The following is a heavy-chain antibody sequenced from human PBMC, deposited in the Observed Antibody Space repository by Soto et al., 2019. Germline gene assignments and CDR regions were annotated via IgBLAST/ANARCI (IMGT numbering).Heavy chain of an antibody. Sequence: GASVNVSCKASGYTFTSYDIYWVRQATGQGLEWMGWMNPNSGNTGYAQKFQGRVTMTRNTSISTAYMELSSLRSEDTAVYYCARAKLWFGESDYYYYYTDVWGKGTTVTSP. CDR1: GYTFTSYD. CDR2: MNPNSGNT. D-gene: IGHD3-10*01. J-gene: IGHJ6*03. V-gene: IGHV1-8*01. CDR3: ARAKLWFGESDYYYYYTDV.